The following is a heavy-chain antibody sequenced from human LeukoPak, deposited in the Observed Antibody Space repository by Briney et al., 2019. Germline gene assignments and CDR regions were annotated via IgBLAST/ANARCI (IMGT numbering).Heavy chain of an antibody. D-gene: IGHD2-15*01. CDR3: AKTSVGEGRIIGSGYFDN. CDR2: ISGSGTVT. V-gene: IGHV3-23*01. CDR1: GVTFSNHA. Sequence: GGALRLSCAASGVTFSNHAMNWVRQAPGKGLEWVSIISGSGTVTYYADSVKGRFTISRDNSKNTLFLQMNSLRAEDTAVYYCAKTSVGEGRIIGSGYFDNWGQGTLVTVSS. J-gene: IGHJ4*02.